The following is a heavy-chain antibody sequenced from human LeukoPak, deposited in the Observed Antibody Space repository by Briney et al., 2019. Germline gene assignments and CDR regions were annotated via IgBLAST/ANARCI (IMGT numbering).Heavy chain of an antibody. D-gene: IGHD5-18*01. Sequence: GASVKVSCKASGYTFTGYIMPWVRQAPGQGLEWMGWINPNSGDTKYTQKFQGRVTLTRDTSISTAYMELNRLRSDDTAVYHCARDLVDTAMWEFDYWGQGTLVTVSS. CDR1: GYTFTGYI. CDR2: INPNSGDT. V-gene: IGHV1-2*02. J-gene: IGHJ4*02. CDR3: ARDLVDTAMWEFDY.